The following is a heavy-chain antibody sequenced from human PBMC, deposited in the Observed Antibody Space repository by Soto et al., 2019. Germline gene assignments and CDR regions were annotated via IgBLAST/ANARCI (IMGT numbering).Heavy chain of an antibody. D-gene: IGHD3-3*01. CDR3: AKTYYDFWSGYEDWFDP. CDR2: ISGSGGST. Sequence: EVQLLESGGGLVQPGGSLRLSCAASGFTFSSYAMSWVRQAPGKGLEWVSAISGSGGSTYYADSVKGRFTISRDNSKSTLYLQMNSLRAEDTAVYYCAKTYYDFWSGYEDWFDPWGQGTLVTVSS. CDR1: GFTFSSYA. J-gene: IGHJ5*02. V-gene: IGHV3-23*01.